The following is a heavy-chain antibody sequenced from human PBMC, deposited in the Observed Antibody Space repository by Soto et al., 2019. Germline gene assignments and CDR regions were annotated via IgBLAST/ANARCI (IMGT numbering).Heavy chain of an antibody. Sequence: GGSLRLSCAASGFTFSSYSMNWVRQAPGKGLEWVSSISSSSGYIYYADSVKGRFTISRDNAKNSLYLQMNSLRAEDTAVYYCARVKLGYCISTSCYHDHWGQGT. J-gene: IGHJ4*02. CDR3: ARVKLGYCISTSCYHDH. D-gene: IGHD2-2*01. CDR1: GFTFSSYS. CDR2: ISSSSGYI. V-gene: IGHV3-21*01.